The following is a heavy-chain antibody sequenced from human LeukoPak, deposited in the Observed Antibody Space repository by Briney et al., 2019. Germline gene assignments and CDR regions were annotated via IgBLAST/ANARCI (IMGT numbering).Heavy chain of an antibody. CDR1: GGSINGFY. J-gene: IGHJ4*02. CDR2: IYYRGTT. CDR3: ARYDSSDQYYDY. Sequence: SETLSLTCIVSGGSINGFYWSWIRQPPGKGLEWISYIYYRGTTKYNPSLKSRVIISVDTSKNQFSLKLSSVTAADTAVYYCARYDSSDQYYDYWGQGTLVTVSA. V-gene: IGHV4-59*01. D-gene: IGHD3-22*01.